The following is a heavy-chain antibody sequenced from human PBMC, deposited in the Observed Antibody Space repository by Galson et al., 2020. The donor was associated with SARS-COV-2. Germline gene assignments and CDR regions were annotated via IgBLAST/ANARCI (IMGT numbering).Heavy chain of an antibody. CDR2: IIPILGIA. J-gene: IGHJ4*02. CDR1: GGTFSSYT. V-gene: IGHV1-69*04. Sequence: SVKVSCKASGGTFSSYTISWVRQAPGQGLEWMGRIIPILGIANYAQKFQGRVTITADKSTSTAYMELSSLRSEDTAVYYCARDSSDGYFDYWGQGTLVTVSS. CDR3: ARDSSDGYFDY. D-gene: IGHD6-19*01.